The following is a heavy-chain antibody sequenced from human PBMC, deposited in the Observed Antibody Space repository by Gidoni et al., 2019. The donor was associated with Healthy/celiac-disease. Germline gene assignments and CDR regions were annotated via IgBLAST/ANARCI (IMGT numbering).Heavy chain of an antibody. CDR3: AKGGYSSSFMDAFDI. V-gene: IGHV3-23*01. J-gene: IGHJ3*02. CDR2: ISGSGGST. Sequence: EVQLLESGGGLVQPGGSLRLSCSASGFTFSSYARSWVRQSPGKGLEWVSAISGSGGSTYYADSVKGRFTISRDNSKNTLYLQMNSLRAEDTAVYYCAKGGYSSSFMDAFDIWGQGTMVTVSS. D-gene: IGHD6-13*01. CDR1: GFTFSSYA.